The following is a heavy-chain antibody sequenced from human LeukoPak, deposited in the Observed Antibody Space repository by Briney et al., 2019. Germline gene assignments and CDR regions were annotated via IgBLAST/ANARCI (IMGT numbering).Heavy chain of an antibody. D-gene: IGHD3-10*01. CDR2: IYTSGST. Sequence: SETLSLTCTVSGGSISSGSYYWSWIRQPAGKGLEWIGRIYTSGSTNYNPSLKSRVTISVDTSKNQFSLKLSSVTAADTAVYYCARSRMVRGVIEFDPWGQGTPVTVSS. CDR3: ARSRMVRGVIEFDP. CDR1: GGSISSGSYY. V-gene: IGHV4-61*02. J-gene: IGHJ5*02.